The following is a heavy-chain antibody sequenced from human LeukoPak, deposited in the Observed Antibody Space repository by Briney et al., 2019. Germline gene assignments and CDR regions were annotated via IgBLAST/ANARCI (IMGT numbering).Heavy chain of an antibody. V-gene: IGHV3-23*01. CDR2: ISGSGGST. CDR3: ARSARGSMSIVYYYGMDV. D-gene: IGHD1-26*01. CDR1: GFTFSSYA. Sequence: PGGSLRLSCAASGFTFSSYAMSWVRQAPGKGLEWVSAISGSGGSTYYADSVKGRFTISRDNAKNLVYLQMDRLRVEDTAVYYCARSARGSMSIVYYYGMDVWGQGTTVTVSS. J-gene: IGHJ6*02.